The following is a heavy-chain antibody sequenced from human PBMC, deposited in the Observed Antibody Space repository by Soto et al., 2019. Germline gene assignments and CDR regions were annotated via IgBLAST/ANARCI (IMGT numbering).Heavy chain of an antibody. V-gene: IGHV3-73*01. CDR2: IRTKSNNFAT. D-gene: IGHD3-10*01. CDR1: GFTLSGSD. J-gene: IGHJ6*02. Sequence: LRLSCAASGFTLSGSDIHWVRQASGKGLEWVGRIRTKSNNFATSYAESVRGRFTISRDDSDNTASLQMSSLKTEDTAIYYCSRHQEGRSMVFYGMDVWGQGTTVTV. CDR3: SRHQEGRSMVFYGMDV.